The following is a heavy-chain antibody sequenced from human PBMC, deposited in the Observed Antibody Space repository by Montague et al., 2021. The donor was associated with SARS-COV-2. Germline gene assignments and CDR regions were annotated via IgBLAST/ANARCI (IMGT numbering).Heavy chain of an antibody. CDR3: ARDLGYNWNYYYYYGMDV. J-gene: IGHJ6*02. CDR1: GGSISSYY. Sequence: ETLSLTCTVSGGSISSYYWSWIRQPPGKGLEWIGYIYYSGSTNYNPSLKSRVTISVDTSKNQFSLKLSSVTAADTAVYYCARDLGYNWNYYYYYGMDVWGQGTPVTVSS. D-gene: IGHD1-20*01. V-gene: IGHV4-59*01. CDR2: IYYSGST.